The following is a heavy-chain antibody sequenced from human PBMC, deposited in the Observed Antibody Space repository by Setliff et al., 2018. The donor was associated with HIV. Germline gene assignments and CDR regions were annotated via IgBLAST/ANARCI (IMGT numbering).Heavy chain of an antibody. V-gene: IGHV4-4*09. J-gene: IGHJ5*02. Sequence: SETLSLTCNVSDDSFSTNYWSWVRQPPGKGLEWIGYIYTSGSTSYNPSLKSRVTISIDTPKNQFSLKLSSVTATDTAVYYCARGENSWYGLNWFDPWGQGTLVTVSS. CDR2: IYTSGST. CDR3: ARGENSWYGLNWFDP. D-gene: IGHD6-13*01. CDR1: DDSFSTNY.